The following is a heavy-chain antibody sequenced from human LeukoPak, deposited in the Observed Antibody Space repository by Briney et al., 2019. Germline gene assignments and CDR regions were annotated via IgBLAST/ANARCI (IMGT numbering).Heavy chain of an antibody. J-gene: IGHJ4*02. V-gene: IGHV4-31*03. Sequence: SQTLSLTCTVSGGSISSGGYYWSWIRQHPGTGLEWIGYIYYSGSIYYNPSLKSRVTISVDTSKNQFSLKLSSVTAADTAVYYCARGSPGRFDILTGFDYWGQGTLVTVSS. CDR3: ARGSPGRFDILTGFDY. CDR1: GGSISSGGYY. D-gene: IGHD3-9*01. CDR2: IYYSGSI.